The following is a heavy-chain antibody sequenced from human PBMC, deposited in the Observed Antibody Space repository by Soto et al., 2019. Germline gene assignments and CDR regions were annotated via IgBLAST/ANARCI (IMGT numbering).Heavy chain of an antibody. J-gene: IGHJ4*02. CDR2: IIPIFGTA. CDR1: GGTFSSYA. V-gene: IGHV1-69*13. Sequence: SVKVSCKASGGTFSSYAISWVRQAPGQGLEWMGGIIPIFGTANYAQKFQGRVTITADESTSTAYMELSSLRSEDTAVYYCARWRTRDIVVVPAAGDFDYWGQGTLVTV. CDR3: ARWRTRDIVVVPAAGDFDY. D-gene: IGHD2-2*01.